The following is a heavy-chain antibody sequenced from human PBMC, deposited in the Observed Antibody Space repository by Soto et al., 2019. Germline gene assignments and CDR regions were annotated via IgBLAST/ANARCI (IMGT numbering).Heavy chain of an antibody. J-gene: IGHJ6*02. CDR2: IYSGGST. D-gene: IGHD1-1*01. CDR3: AKGWKNYYYGMDV. Sequence: VSVIYSGGSTYYADSVKGRFTISRDNSKNTLYLQMNSLRAEDTAVYYCAKGWKNYYYGMDVWGQGTTVTVSS. V-gene: IGHV3-53*01.